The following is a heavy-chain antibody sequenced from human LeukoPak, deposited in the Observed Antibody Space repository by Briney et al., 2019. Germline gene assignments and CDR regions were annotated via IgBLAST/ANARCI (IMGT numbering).Heavy chain of an antibody. CDR2: MNPNSGNT. V-gene: IGHV1-8*02. J-gene: IGHJ1*01. Sequence: ASVKVSCKASGGTFSSYAISWVRQAPGQGLEWMGWMNPNSGNTGYAQKFQGRVTMTRNTSISTAYMELSSLKSEDTAVYYCARRVRYYDSSGYYYGLPDWGQGTLVTVSS. D-gene: IGHD3-22*01. CDR1: GGTFSSYA. CDR3: ARRVRYYDSSGYYYGLPD.